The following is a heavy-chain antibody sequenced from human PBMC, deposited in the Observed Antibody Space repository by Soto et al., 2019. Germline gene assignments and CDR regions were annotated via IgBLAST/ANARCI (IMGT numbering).Heavy chain of an antibody. V-gene: IGHV1-69*13. D-gene: IGHD2-15*01. Sequence: SVKVSCKASGGTFSSYAISWVRQAPGQGLEWMGGIIPIFGTANYAQKFQGRVTITADESTSTAYMELSSLRSEDTAVYYCARCGGSCYWFDPWGQGTLVTVSS. J-gene: IGHJ5*02. CDR1: GGTFSSYA. CDR2: IIPIFGTA. CDR3: ARCGGSCYWFDP.